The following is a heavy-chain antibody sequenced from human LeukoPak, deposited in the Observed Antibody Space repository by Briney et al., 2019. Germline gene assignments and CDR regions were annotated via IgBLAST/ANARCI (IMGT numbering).Heavy chain of an antibody. CDR2: INHSGST. D-gene: IGHD6-19*01. CDR1: GGSFSGYY. CDR3: ARDGSGWPTYNFDY. Sequence: SETLSLTCAVYGGSFSGYYWSWIRQPPGKGLEWVGEINHSGSTNYNPSLKSRVTISVDTSKNQFSLKLSSVTAADTAVYYCARDGSGWPTYNFDYWGQGTLVTVSS. J-gene: IGHJ4*02. V-gene: IGHV4-34*01.